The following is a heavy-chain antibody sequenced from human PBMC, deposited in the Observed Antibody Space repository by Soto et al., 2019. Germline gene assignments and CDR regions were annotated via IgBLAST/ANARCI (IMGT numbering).Heavy chain of an antibody. D-gene: IGHD6-6*01. V-gene: IGHV5-51*01. J-gene: IGHJ6*02. CDR1: GYSFTSYW. CDR3: ARQLRAARPTGGMDV. Sequence: RGESLKISCKGSGYSFTSYWIGWVRQMPGKGLEWMGIIYPGDSDTRYSPSFQGQVTISADKSISTAYLQWSSLKASDTAMYYCARQLRAARPTGGMDVWGQGTTVTVSS. CDR2: IYPGDSDT.